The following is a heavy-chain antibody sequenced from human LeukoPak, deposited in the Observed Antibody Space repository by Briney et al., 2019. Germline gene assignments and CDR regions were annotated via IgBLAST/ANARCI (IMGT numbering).Heavy chain of an antibody. D-gene: IGHD1-26*01. CDR3: VSQTYSGSDRYYFDY. CDR1: GFTFSFYA. CDR2: INGSGDRT. Sequence: PGGSLRLSCATSGFTFSFYAMSWVRQAPGKGLEWVSFINGSGDRTYYADSVKGRFTVSRDDSENTLYMQMKSLRAEDTAVYYCVSQTYSGSDRYYFDYWGQGTLVTVSS. J-gene: IGHJ4*02. V-gene: IGHV3-23*01.